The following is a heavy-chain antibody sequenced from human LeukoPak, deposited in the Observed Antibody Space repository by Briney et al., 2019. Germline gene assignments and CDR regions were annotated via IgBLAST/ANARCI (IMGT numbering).Heavy chain of an antibody. V-gene: IGHV3-30-3*01. J-gene: IGHJ4*02. CDR1: GFTFSSYA. CDR3: ARDPEWLVGYVFDY. CDR2: ISYDGSNK. Sequence: GGSLRLSCAASGFTFSSYAMHWVRQAPGKGLEGVAVISYDGSNKYYADSVKGRFTISRGNSKNTLYLQMNSLRAEDTAVYYCARDPEWLVGYVFDYWGQGTLVTVSS. D-gene: IGHD6-19*01.